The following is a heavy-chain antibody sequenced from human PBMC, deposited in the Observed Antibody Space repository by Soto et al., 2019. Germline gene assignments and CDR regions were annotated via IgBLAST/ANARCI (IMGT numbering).Heavy chain of an antibody. CDR3: AHICGGDCPVDY. CDR1: GFSLSTSGVG. CDR2: IYWDDDK. J-gene: IGHJ4*02. Sequence: QITLKESGPTLVKPTQTLTLTCTFSGFSLSTSGVGVGWIRQPPGKALEWLALIYWDDDKRYSPSLKSRLTITKDTSKNQVVLAMTNMDPVDTATYYCAHICGGDCPVDYWGQGTLVTVSS. V-gene: IGHV2-5*02. D-gene: IGHD2-21*02.